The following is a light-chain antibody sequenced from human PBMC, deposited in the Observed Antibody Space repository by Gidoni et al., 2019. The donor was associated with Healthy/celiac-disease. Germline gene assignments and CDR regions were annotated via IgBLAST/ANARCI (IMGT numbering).Light chain of an antibody. V-gene: IGKV2-28*01. J-gene: IGKJ3*01. CDR1: QSLLHSNGYNY. CDR3: MQALQTPPGEFT. CDR2: LGS. Sequence: DIEMTQSPPSLPVTPGEPASISCRSSQSLLHSNGYNYLDWYLQKPGQSPQLQLYLGSNRASGVPDRFSGSGSGTDFTLKISRVEAEDVGVYYCMQALQTPPGEFTFGPGTKVDIK.